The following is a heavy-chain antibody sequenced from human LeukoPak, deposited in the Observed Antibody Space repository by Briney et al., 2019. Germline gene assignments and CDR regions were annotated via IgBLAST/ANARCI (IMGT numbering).Heavy chain of an antibody. CDR1: GGSISSYY. CDR2: IYNSGST. D-gene: IGHD2-21*01. J-gene: IGHJ4*02. CDR3: ARDAYGGNGY. Sequence: SETLSLTCTVSGGSISSYYWSWILQPPGKGLEWIGYIYNSGSTNYNPSLKSRVTISVDTSKNQFSLKLSSVTAADTAVYYCARDAYGGNGYWGQGTLVTVSS. V-gene: IGHV4-59*01.